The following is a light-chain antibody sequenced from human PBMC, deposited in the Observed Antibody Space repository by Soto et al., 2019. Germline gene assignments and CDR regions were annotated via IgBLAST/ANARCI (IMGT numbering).Light chain of an antibody. V-gene: IGKV3-20*01. CDR1: QSVSSY. Sequence: IVLTHSPATLSSSPGERATLSCSASQSVSSYLAWYQQKPGQAPRLLIYDASRRATGIPDRFTGSGSGTDFTLTISRLEPEDFAVYYCQQYVSSPWAFGQRTKVDI. CDR2: DAS. CDR3: QQYVSSPWA. J-gene: IGKJ1*01.